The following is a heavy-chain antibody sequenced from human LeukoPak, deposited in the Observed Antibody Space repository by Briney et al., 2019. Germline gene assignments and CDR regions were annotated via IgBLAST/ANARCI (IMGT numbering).Heavy chain of an antibody. CDR2: ISSSSSYI. J-gene: IGHJ4*02. D-gene: IGHD3-22*01. Sequence: GGSLRLSCAASGFTFSSYSMNWVRRAPGKGLEWVSSISSSSSYIYYADSVKGRFTISRDNAKNSLYLQMNSLRAEDTAVYYCARAYYYDSSAASTPDYWGQGTLVTVSS. CDR3: ARAYYYDSSAASTPDY. V-gene: IGHV3-21*01. CDR1: GFTFSSYS.